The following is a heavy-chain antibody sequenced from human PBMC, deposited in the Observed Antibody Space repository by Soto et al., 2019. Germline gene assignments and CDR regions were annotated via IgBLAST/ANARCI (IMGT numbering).Heavy chain of an antibody. Sequence: GGSLRLSCAASGFSFSDHFMDWVRQAPGKGLQWVGRTRNKANSYTTEYAASVKGRFTVSRDDSKNSVYLQMNSLKIEDTAVYYCARDKLGGGFDYWGQGTLVTVSS. CDR1: GFSFSDHF. CDR3: ARDKLGGGFDY. CDR2: TRNKANSYTT. J-gene: IGHJ4*02. V-gene: IGHV3-72*01. D-gene: IGHD1-26*01.